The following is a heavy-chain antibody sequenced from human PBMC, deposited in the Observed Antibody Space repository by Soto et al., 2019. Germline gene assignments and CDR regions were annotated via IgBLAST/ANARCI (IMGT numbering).Heavy chain of an antibody. CDR1: GYSFTSYW. Sequence: GESLKISCKGSGYSFTSYWIGWVRQMPGKGLEWMGIIYPGDSDTRYSPSFQGQVTISADKSISTAYLQWSGLKASDTAMYCFVSGDYGPGRYPGEAFDIWGQG. CDR2: IYPGDSDT. CDR3: VSGDYGPGRYPGEAFDI. D-gene: IGHD3-10*01. J-gene: IGHJ3*02. V-gene: IGHV5-51*01.